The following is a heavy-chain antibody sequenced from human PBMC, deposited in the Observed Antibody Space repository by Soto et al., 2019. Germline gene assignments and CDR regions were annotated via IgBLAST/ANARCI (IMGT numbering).Heavy chain of an antibody. CDR1: GDSVSSTSAA. CDR2: TYYRSKWYN. D-gene: IGHD6-19*01. V-gene: IGHV6-1*01. J-gene: IGHJ3*01. Sequence: PSQTLSLTCVISGDSVSSTSAAWNWIRQSPSRGLEWLGRTYYRSKWYNDSAPSMQSRISVNPDTSKNQFSLLLNSVIPEDTALYCCAREVSGGRTFDVWGQGTMVTVSS. CDR3: AREVSGGRTFDV.